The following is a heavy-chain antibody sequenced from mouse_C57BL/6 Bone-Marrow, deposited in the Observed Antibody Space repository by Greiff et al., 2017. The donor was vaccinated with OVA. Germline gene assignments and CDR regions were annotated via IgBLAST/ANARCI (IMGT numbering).Heavy chain of an antibody. CDR1: GYTFTSYW. D-gene: IGHD1-1*01. CDR3: ARRFGSEDAMDY. V-gene: IGHV1-69*01. J-gene: IGHJ4*01. CDR2: IDPSDSYT. Sequence: VQLQQPGAELVMPGASVKLSCKASGYTFTSYWMHWVKQRPGQGLEWIGEIDPSDSYTNYNQKFKGKSTLTVDKSSSTAYMQLSSLTSEDSAVYYCARRFGSEDAMDYWGQGTSVTVSS.